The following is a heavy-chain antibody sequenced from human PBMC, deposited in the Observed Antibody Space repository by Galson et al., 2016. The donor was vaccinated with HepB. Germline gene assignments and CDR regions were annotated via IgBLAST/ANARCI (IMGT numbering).Heavy chain of an antibody. D-gene: IGHD2-21*02. CDR2: IYSTGTT. J-gene: IGHJ4*02. CDR3: ARGGSCGGDCYSFDH. Sequence: SETLSLTCSVSGGPISRGGYYWGWIRQPPGKALEWMGYIYSTGTTYYNPSLKSRVTISVDTSKNQVSLKLTSVTAADTAVYYCARGGSCGGDCYSFDHWGQGDLVAVSS. CDR1: GGPISRGGYY. V-gene: IGHV4-39*01.